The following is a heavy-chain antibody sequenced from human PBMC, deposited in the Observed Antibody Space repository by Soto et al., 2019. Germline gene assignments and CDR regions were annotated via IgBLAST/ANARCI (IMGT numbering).Heavy chain of an antibody. Sequence: GGSLRLSCAASGFTFSSYSMNWVRQAPGKGLEWVSSISSSSYIYYADSVKGRFTISRDNAKNSLYLQMNSLRAEDTAVYYCAREWLRRSYDPWGQGTLVTVSS. V-gene: IGHV3-21*01. CDR1: GFTFSSYS. J-gene: IGHJ5*02. CDR3: AREWLRRSYDP. D-gene: IGHD5-12*01. CDR2: ISSSSYI.